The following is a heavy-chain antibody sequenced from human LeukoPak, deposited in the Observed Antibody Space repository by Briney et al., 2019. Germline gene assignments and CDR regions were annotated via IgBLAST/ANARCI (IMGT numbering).Heavy chain of an antibody. J-gene: IGHJ4*02. CDR2: ISSSGSTI. D-gene: IGHD4/OR15-4a*01. CDR1: GFIFSDYY. V-gene: IGHV3-11*01. Sequence: GGSLRLSCAASGFIFSDYYMSWIRQAPGKGLEWVSYISSSGSTIYYADSVKGRFTISRDNAKNSLYLQMNSLRAEDTAVYYCARVSGVLTDYFDYWGQGTLVTVSS. CDR3: ARVSGVLTDYFDY.